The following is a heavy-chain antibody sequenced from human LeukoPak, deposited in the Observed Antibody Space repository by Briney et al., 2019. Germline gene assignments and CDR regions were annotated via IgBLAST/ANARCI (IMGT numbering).Heavy chain of an antibody. J-gene: IGHJ4*02. CDR1: GFTFSSNW. CDR2: IKQDGSEK. Sequence: GGTLRLSCAVSGFTFSSNWMSWVRRRPGQGLGRVANIKQDGSEKYYVDSVKGRFTISRDNAKNSLYLQMNSLRAEDTAVYYCARDRARYCSGGSCPRFDYWGQGTLVTVSS. CDR3: ARDRARYCSGGSCPRFDY. V-gene: IGHV3-7*01. D-gene: IGHD2-15*01.